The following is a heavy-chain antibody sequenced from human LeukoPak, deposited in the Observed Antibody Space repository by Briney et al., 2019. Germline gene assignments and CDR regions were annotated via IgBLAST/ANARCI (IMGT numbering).Heavy chain of an antibody. D-gene: IGHD2-21*01. CDR2: IYSGGST. CDR1: GFTVSNNY. CDR3: ARERGCGGDCYELGYNWFDP. J-gene: IGHJ5*02. V-gene: IGHV3-66*01. Sequence: PGGSLRLSCAVFGFTVSNNYMNWVRQAPGKGLEWVSVIYSGGSTYYADSVKGRFTISRDNSKNTLYLQMNSLRGEDTAVYYCARERGCGGDCYELGYNWFDPWGQGTLVTVSS.